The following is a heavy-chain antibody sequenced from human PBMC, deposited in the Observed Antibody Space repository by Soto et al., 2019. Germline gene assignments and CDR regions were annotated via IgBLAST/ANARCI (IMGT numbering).Heavy chain of an antibody. V-gene: IGHV3-74*01. D-gene: IGHD1-1*01. CDR1: GFTFSNYW. Sequence: PGGSLRLSCVASGFTFSNYWIHWVRQAPGKGLVWVSRINGDGSSTNYADSVKGQFTISRDNAKNTVYLQMNSLRVEDTAVYYCARGARNNYYFDCEGQGTLVTSPQ. CDR2: INGDGSST. J-gene: IGHJ4*02. CDR3: ARGARNNYYFDC.